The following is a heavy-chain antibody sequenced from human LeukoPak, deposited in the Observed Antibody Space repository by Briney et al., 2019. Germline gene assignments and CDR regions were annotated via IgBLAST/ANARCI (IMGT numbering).Heavy chain of an antibody. Sequence: GGSLRLSCAASGFTFSSYWMSWVRQAPGKGLEWVANIKQDGSEKYYVDSVKGRFTISRDNAKNSLYLQMNSLRAEDTAVYYCARHDYDSTGSCWGYYFDYWGQGTLVTVSS. CDR2: IKQDGSEK. J-gene: IGHJ4*02. D-gene: IGHD3-22*01. V-gene: IGHV3-7*01. CDR1: GFTFSSYW. CDR3: ARHDYDSTGSCWGYYFDY.